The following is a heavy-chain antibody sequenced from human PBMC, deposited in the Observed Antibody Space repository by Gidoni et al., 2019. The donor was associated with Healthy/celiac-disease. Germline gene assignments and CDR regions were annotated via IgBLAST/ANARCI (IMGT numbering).Heavy chain of an antibody. V-gene: IGHV3-15*01. CDR1: GFTFSNAW. CDR3: TTTVIVVDDIGDY. CDR2: IKSKTDGGTT. J-gene: IGHJ4*02. Sequence: EVQLVESGGGLVTPGGSLRRSCAASGFTFSNAWMSWVRQAPGKGLEWVGRIKSKTDGGTTDYAAPVKGRFTISRDDSKNTLYLQMNSLKTEDTAVYYCTTTVIVVDDIGDYWGQGTLVTVSS. D-gene: IGHD3-9*01.